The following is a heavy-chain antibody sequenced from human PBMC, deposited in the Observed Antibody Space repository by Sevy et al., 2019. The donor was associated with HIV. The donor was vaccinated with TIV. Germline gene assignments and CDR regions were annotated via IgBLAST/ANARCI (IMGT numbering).Heavy chain of an antibody. CDR3: ARERGIAVIGGATTGAFDI. CDR1: RFTFSNYW. D-gene: IGHD1-26*01. Sequence: GGSLRLSCAASRFTFSNYWMSWVRQAPGKGLEWVANIKQDGSEKYYVDSVKGRFTISRDNAKNSLYLQMNSLRAEDTAVYYCARERGIAVIGGATTGAFDIWGQGTMVTVSS. J-gene: IGHJ3*02. CDR2: IKQDGSEK. V-gene: IGHV3-7*01.